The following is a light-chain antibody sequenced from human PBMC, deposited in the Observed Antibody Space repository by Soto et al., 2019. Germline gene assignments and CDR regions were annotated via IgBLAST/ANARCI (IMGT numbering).Light chain of an antibody. CDR2: DAS. CDR1: QSVSSY. V-gene: IGKV3-11*01. CDR3: QQRSNWPPWT. J-gene: IGKJ1*01. Sequence: EIVLTQSPATLSLSPGERATLSCRASQSVSSYLAWYQQKPGQAPRLLIYDASNRATGIPARFSGSGSGTDFTLTISSLEPEDFAVYYWQQRSNWPPWTFGQGTKVEI.